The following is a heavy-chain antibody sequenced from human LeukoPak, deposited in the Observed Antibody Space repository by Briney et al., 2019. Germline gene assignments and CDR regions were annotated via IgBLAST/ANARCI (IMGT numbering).Heavy chain of an antibody. CDR3: ARDKQMTVDAFDI. J-gene: IGHJ3*02. CDR2: INGDGSSI. CDR1: GFTFRSYW. D-gene: IGHD4-17*01. V-gene: IGHV3-74*01. Sequence: PGGSLRLSCAGSGFTFRSYWMHWVRQDPGKGLVWVARINGDGSSISYADSVKGRFTISRDNAKNTLYLQMNSLRAEDTAVYYCARDKQMTVDAFDIWGQGTMVTVSS.